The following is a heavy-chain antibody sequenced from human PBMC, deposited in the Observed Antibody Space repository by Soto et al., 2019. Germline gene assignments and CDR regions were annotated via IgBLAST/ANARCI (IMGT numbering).Heavy chain of an antibody. J-gene: IGHJ6*03. V-gene: IGHV3-21*01. CDR3: ARFWSGYPSYYYYYMDV. D-gene: IGHD3-3*01. CDR1: XXTXSSYA. Sequence: GGSLRLSCAXXXXTXSSYAXXXXXXXXXXXLEWFSAIIGISSYIYYADSVKGRFTISRDNAKNSLYLQMNSLRAEDTAVYYCARFWSGYPSYYYYYMDVWGKGTTVT. CDR2: IIGISSYI.